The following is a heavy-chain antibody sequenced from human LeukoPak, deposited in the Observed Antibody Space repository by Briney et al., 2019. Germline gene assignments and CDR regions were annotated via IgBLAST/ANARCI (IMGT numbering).Heavy chain of an antibody. CDR1: GFTFINTA. Sequence: QSGGSLRLSCAASGFTFINTAMTWVRQAPGKGLEWVANIKPDGSEKHYVDSVKGRLTIARDNAKNSLYLQMNSLRAEDTAVYYCARGDYHGSGSYYHDAFDIWGQGTMVTVSS. CDR2: IKPDGSEK. D-gene: IGHD3-10*01. CDR3: ARGDYHGSGSYYHDAFDI. J-gene: IGHJ3*02. V-gene: IGHV3-7*03.